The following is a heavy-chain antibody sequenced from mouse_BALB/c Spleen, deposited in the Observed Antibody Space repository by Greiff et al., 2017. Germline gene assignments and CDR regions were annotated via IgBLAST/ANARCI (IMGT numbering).Heavy chain of an antibody. Sequence: EVKVEESGGGLVKPGGSLKLSCAASGFTFSDYYMYWVRQTPEKRLEWVATISDGGSYTYYPDSVKGRFTISRDNAKNNLYLQMSSLKSEDTAMYYCARDRNYGNPYYAMDYWGQGTSVTVSS. V-gene: IGHV5-4*02. CDR2: ISDGGSYT. J-gene: IGHJ4*01. CDR3: ARDRNYGNPYYAMDY. D-gene: IGHD2-1*01. CDR1: GFTFSDYY.